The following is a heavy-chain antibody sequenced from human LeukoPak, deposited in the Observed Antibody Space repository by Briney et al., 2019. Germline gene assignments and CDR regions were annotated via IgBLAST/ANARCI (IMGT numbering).Heavy chain of an antibody. CDR2: ISSSSSTI. CDR3: ARANVDTAMVSYYYYYMDV. CDR1: GFTFSSYS. J-gene: IGHJ6*03. D-gene: IGHD5-18*01. V-gene: IGHV3-48*01. Sequence: GGSLRLSCAASGFTFSSYSMNWVRQAPGKGLEWVSYISSSSSTIYYADSVKGRFTISRDNAKNSLYLQMNSLRAEDTAVYYCARANVDTAMVSYYYYYMDVWGKGTMVTVSS.